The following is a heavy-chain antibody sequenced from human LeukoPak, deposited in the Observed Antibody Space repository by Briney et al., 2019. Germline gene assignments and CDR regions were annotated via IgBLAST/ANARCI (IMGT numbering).Heavy chain of an antibody. CDR2: ISTTGYTI. J-gene: IGHJ6*03. D-gene: IGHD3-16*01. CDR1: GFTFSDFY. V-gene: IGHV3-11*04. CDR3: ARDYASEYMDV. Sequence: GGSLRLSCAASGFTFSDFYMSWIRQAPGQGLEWLSYISTTGYTIYYADSVKGRFTISRDNTQNSLFLQMDSLRVEDTAVYYCARDYASEYMDVWGKGTTVTVSS.